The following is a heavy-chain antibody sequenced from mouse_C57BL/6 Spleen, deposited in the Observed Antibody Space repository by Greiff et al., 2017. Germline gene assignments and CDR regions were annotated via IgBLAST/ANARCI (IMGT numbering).Heavy chain of an antibody. CDR2: IYPGDGDT. D-gene: IGHD2-4*01. CDR1: GYAFSSYW. V-gene: IGHV1-80*01. Sequence: QVQLQQSGAELVKPGASVKISCKASGYAFSSYWMNWVKQRPGKGLEWIGQIYPGDGDTNYNGKFKGKATLTADKSSSTAYMQLSSLTSEDSAVYFCDRNYDYDGSAMDYWGQGTSVTVSS. J-gene: IGHJ4*01. CDR3: DRNYDYDGSAMDY.